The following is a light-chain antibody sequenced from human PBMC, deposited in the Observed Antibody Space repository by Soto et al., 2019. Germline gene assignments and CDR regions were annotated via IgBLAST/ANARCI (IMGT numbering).Light chain of an antibody. CDR2: GNR. V-gene: IGLV1-40*01. J-gene: IGLJ1*01. CDR1: SSNLGAGYD. CDR3: GSYTGSITYV. Sequence: QSVLTQPPSVSGAPGQRVTISCTGNSSNLGAGYDVHWYQQLPGAAPKLVIFGNRNRPSGVPERFSGSKSGTSASLAITGLQAEDEAEYYCGSYTGSITYVFGTGTKLTVL.